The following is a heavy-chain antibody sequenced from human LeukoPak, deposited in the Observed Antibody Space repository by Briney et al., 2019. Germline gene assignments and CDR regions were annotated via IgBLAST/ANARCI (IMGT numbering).Heavy chain of an antibody. V-gene: IGHV1-46*03. CDR3: AREGVRNYDFWSGPAPYYYYMDV. Sequence: ASVKVSCKASGYTFTSYYMHWVRQAPGQGLEWMGIINPSGGSTSYAQKFQGRVTMTGDTSTSTVYMELSSLRSEDTAVYYCAREGVRNYDFWSGPAPYYYYMDVWGKGTTVTVSS. CDR1: GYTFTSYY. J-gene: IGHJ6*03. D-gene: IGHD3-3*01. CDR2: INPSGGST.